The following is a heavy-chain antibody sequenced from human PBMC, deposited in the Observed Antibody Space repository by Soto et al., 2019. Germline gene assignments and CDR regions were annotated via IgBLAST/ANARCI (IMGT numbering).Heavy chain of an antibody. CDR2: IKSKTDGGAT. D-gene: IGHD6-13*01. CDR3: TTKPYSSSWYTF. J-gene: IGHJ4*02. V-gene: IGHV3-15*01. CDR1: GFTVSNAW. Sequence: GGSLRLSCAASGFTVSNAWMSWVRQAPEKGLEWVGRIKSKTDGGATDYAAPVKGRFTISRDDSKNTLYLQMNSLKTEDTAVYYCTTKPYSSSWYTFWGQGTLVTVSS.